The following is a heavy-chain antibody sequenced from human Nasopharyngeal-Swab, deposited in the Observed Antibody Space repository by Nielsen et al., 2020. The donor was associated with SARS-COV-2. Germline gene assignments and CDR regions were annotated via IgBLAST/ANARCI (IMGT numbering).Heavy chain of an antibody. D-gene: IGHD6-19*01. CDR2: IYYSGST. CDR1: GGSISSYY. Sequence: SETLSLTCTVLGGSISSYYWSWIRQPPGKGLEWIGYIYYSGSTNYNPSLKSRVTISVDTSKNQFSLKLSSVTAADTAVYYCARGYSSGWYFDWGQGTLVTVSS. V-gene: IGHV4-59*08. CDR3: ARGYSSGWYFD. J-gene: IGHJ4*02.